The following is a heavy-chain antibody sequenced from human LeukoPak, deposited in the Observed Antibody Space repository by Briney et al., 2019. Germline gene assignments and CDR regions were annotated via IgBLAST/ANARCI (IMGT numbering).Heavy chain of an antibody. V-gene: IGHV5-51*01. CDR3: ARTVYNSASAFDI. Sequence: GESLKISCNGSGYSFTSYWIGWVRQMPGKGLEWMGIIYPLDSDTRYNPSFQGQVTISADKSINTAYLQWSSLRASDTAIYYCARTVYNSASAFDIWGQGTMVTVSS. J-gene: IGHJ3*02. CDR1: GYSFTSYW. CDR2: IYPLDSDT. D-gene: IGHD1-14*01.